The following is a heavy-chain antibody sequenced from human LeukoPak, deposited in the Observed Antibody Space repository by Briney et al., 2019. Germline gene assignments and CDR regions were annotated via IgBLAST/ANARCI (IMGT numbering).Heavy chain of an antibody. D-gene: IGHD1-26*01. J-gene: IGHJ4*02. CDR3: ARVTGSYYFDH. CDR1: GVSISGSY. Sequence: PSETLSLTCTVSGVSISGSYWSWIRQLPGKGLEWIGYIYYSGSTNYNPSLKSRVIMSVDTSGNQFSLKLSSVTAADTAIYYCARVTGSYYFDHWGQGTLVAVSS. CDR2: IYYSGST. V-gene: IGHV4-59*01.